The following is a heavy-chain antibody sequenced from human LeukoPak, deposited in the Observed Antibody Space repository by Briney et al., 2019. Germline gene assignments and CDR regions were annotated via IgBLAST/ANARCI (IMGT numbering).Heavy chain of an antibody. CDR3: ARRYGGGEYYYGMDV. CDR2: IYPGDSDT. Sequence: PGESLKISCKGSGYSFTNYWIGWVRQMPGKGLEWMGIIYPGDSDTRYSPSFQGQVTISADKSISTAYLQWSSLKASDTAMYYCARRYGGGEYYYGMDVWGQGTTVTVAS. D-gene: IGHD2-21*01. J-gene: IGHJ6*02. V-gene: IGHV5-51*01. CDR1: GYSFTNYW.